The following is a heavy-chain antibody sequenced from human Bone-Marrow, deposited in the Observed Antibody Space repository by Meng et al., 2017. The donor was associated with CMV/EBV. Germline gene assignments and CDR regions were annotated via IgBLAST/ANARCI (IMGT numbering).Heavy chain of an antibody. Sequence: SETLSLTCTVSGGSIKNYYWTWIRQPPGKGLEWIGYVYFSGTTNYNPSLKSRVTISVDTSKNQFSLKLSSVTAADTAVYYCAGDGYDTLDYWGQGTLVTVSS. CDR2: VYFSGTT. V-gene: IGHV4-59*01. CDR3: AGDGYDTLDY. CDR1: GGSIKNYY. D-gene: IGHD2-15*01. J-gene: IGHJ4*02.